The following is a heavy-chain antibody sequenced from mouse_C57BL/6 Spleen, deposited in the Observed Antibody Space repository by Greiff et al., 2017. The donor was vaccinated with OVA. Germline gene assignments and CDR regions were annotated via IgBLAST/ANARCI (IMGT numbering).Heavy chain of an antibody. CDR1: GFNIKNTY. Sequence: VQLKESVAELVRLGASVKLSCTASGFNIKNTYMHWVKQRPEQGLEWIGRIDPASGNTKYAPKFPGKATITADTSSNTAYLQLSSLTSEDTAIYYCARDSAGYSGFAYWGQGTLVTVSA. J-gene: IGHJ3*01. D-gene: IGHD3-2*02. CDR2: IDPASGNT. CDR3: ARDSAGYSGFAY. V-gene: IGHV14-3*01.